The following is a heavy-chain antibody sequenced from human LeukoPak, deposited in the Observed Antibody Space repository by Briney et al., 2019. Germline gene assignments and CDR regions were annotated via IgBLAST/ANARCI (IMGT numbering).Heavy chain of an antibody. Sequence: SQTLSLTCTVSGGSISSGDYYWSWIRQPPEKGLEWIGYIYYSGSTYYNPSLKSRVTISVDTSKNQFSLKLSSVTAADTAVYYCARGGVATKFDYWGQGTLVTVSS. V-gene: IGHV4-30-4*01. D-gene: IGHD5-12*01. CDR1: GGSISSGDYY. CDR2: IYYSGST. CDR3: ARGGVATKFDY. J-gene: IGHJ4*02.